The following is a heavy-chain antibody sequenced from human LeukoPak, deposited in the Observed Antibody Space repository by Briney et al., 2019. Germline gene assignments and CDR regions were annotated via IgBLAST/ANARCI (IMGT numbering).Heavy chain of an antibody. CDR3: ARIPKNTIYGMDV. J-gene: IGHJ6*02. CDR1: GYTFTSYY. CDR2: INPSGGGT. V-gene: IGHV1-46*01. D-gene: IGHD1/OR15-1a*01. Sequence: VASVKVSCKASGYTFTSYYMHWVRQAPGQGLEWMGIINPSGGGTSYAQKLQGRVTMTRDTSTSTVYMELSSLRSEDTAVYYCARIPKNTIYGMDVWGQGTTVTVSS.